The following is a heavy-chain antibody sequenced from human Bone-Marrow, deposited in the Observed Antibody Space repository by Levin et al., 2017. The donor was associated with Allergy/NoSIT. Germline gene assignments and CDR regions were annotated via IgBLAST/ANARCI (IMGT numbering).Heavy chain of an antibody. J-gene: IGHJ4*02. CDR1: GYTFTGYY. CDR3: ARVILDKKLLWFGELSLDY. D-gene: IGHD3-10*01. V-gene: IGHV1-2*02. Sequence: AGESLKISCKASGYTFTGYYMHWVRQAPGQGLEWMGWINPNSGGTNYAQKFQGRVTMTRDTSISTAYMELSRLRSDDTAVYYCARVILDKKLLWFGELSLDYWGQGTLVTVSS. CDR2: INPNSGGT.